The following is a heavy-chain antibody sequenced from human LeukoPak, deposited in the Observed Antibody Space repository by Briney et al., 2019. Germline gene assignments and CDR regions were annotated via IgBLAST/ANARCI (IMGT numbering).Heavy chain of an antibody. CDR2: ISGSGGST. CDR3: AKDLLEGSGTYYFDY. V-gene: IGHV3-23*01. D-gene: IGHD3-10*01. CDR1: GFTFSSYA. Sequence: GGSLRLSCAASGFTFSSYAMSWVRQAPGKGLEWVSAISGSGGSTYYADSVKGRFTISRDNSKNTLYLQMNSLRAEDTAVYYCAKDLLEGSGTYYFDYWGQGTLATVSS. J-gene: IGHJ4*02.